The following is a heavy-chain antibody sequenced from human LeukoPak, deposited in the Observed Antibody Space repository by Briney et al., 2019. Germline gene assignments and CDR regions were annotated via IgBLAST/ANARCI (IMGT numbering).Heavy chain of an antibody. J-gene: IGHJ3*02. Sequence: GRCLRLSWAAAGFTVSSNYMSWVRQAPGEGLGWVSVIYIGGSTYYADSVKGRFTISRDNSKNTLYLQMNSLRAEDTAVYYCAGEISSSQQSDAFAIWGQGTMVTVPS. CDR2: IYIGGST. CDR3: AGEISSSQQSDAFAI. D-gene: IGHD6-13*01. V-gene: IGHV3-66*01. CDR1: GFTVSSNY.